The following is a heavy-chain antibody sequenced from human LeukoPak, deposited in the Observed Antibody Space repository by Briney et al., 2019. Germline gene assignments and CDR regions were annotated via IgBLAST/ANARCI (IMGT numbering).Heavy chain of an antibody. CDR3: ARAGYDSSGYYSY. Sequence: GASVKVSCKASGYIFTNYYMHWVRQAPGQGLEWMGIINPSGGSTTYAQKFRGRVTMTRDTSTGTVYMEVSSLRSEDTAVYYCARAGYDSSGYYSYWGQGTLVTVSS. CDR2: INPSGGST. D-gene: IGHD3-22*01. V-gene: IGHV1-46*01. J-gene: IGHJ4*02. CDR1: GYIFTNYY.